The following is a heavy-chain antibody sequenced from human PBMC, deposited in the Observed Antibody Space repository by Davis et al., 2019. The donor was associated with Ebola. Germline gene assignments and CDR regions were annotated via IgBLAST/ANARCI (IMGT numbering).Heavy chain of an antibody. V-gene: IGHV3-30*18. CDR2: ISYDGSNK. J-gene: IGHJ4*02. CDR1: GFTFSSYG. D-gene: IGHD3-16*02. Sequence: GGSLRLSCPASGFTFSSYGMHWVRQAPGKGLECVAVISYDGSNKYYADSVKGRFPISRDNSKNTLYLQMNSLRAEDTAVYYCAKGEMITFGGVIGDYFDYWGKGTLVTVSS. CDR3: AKGEMITFGGVIGDYFDY.